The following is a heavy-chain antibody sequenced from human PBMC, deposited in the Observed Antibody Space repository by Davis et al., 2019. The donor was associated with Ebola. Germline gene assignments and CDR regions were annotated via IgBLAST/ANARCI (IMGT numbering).Heavy chain of an antibody. CDR1: GGSFSGYY. J-gene: IGHJ4*02. CDR3: ARGLSYYDFWSGYSHPFDY. D-gene: IGHD3-3*01. CDR2: INHSGST. Sequence: PGGSLRLSCAVYGGSFSGYYWSWIRQPPGKGLEWIGEINHSGSTNYNPSLKSRVTISVDTSKNQFSLKLSSVTAADTAVYYCARGLSYYDFWSGYSHPFDYWGQGTLVTVSS. V-gene: IGHV4-34*01.